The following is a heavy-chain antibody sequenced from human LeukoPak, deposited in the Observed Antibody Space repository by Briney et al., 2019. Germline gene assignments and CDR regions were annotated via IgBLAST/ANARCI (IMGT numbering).Heavy chain of an antibody. V-gene: IGHV3-23*01. CDR2: ISGSGGRT. CDR3: AKTPNKGWLQFYAVSTAPFDY. D-gene: IGHD5-24*01. Sequence: PGGSLRLSCAASGFTFSSYAMSWVRQAPGKGLERVTAISGSGGRTYYADSVKGRFTISRDNSKNTLYLQMNSLRAEDTAVYYCAKTPNKGWLQFYAVSTAPFDYWGQGTLVTVSS. CDR1: GFTFSSYA. J-gene: IGHJ4*02.